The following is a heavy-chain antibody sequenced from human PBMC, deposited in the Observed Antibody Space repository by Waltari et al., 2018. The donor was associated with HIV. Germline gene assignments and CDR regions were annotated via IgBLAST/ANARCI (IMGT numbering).Heavy chain of an antibody. CDR3: AREGGRDCSGGTCYIDY. Sequence: EVQLVESGGGLVQPGGSLRLSCGVSGFTFSSSWTTWVRQAPGKGLAWVANINQDGSEIYYVASVEGRFTISRDNSKNLLYLQMNSLRAEDTAVYYCAREGGRDCSGGTCYIDYWGQGTLVTVSS. D-gene: IGHD2-15*01. J-gene: IGHJ4*02. CDR1: GFTFSSSW. CDR2: INQDGSEI. V-gene: IGHV3-7*01.